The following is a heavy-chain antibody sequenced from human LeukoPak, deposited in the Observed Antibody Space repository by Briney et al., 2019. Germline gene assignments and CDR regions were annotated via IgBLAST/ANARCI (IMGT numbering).Heavy chain of an antibody. J-gene: IGHJ4*02. D-gene: IGHD5-12*01. CDR3: TRDLRGYSGYDWGSSFDY. CDR2: IRSKAYGGTT. V-gene: IGHV3-49*04. Sequence: TGGSLRLSCTASGFTFGDYAMSWVRQAPGKGLEWVGFIRSKAYGGTTEYAASVKGRFTISRDDSKSIAYLQMNSLKTEDTAVYYCTRDLRGYSGYDWGSSFDYWGQGTLVTVSS. CDR1: GFTFGDYA.